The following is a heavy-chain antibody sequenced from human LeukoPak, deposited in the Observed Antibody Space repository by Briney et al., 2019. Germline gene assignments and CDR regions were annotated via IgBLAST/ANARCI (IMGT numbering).Heavy chain of an antibody. CDR2: INPNSGGT. CDR3: ARVRSHFEGRKDAFDI. Sequence: ASVKVSCKASGYTFTCYYMHWVRQAPGQGLEWMGWINPNSGGTNYAQKFQGRVTMTRDTSISTAYMELSRLRSDDTAVYYCARVRSHFEGRKDAFDIWGQGTMVTVSS. V-gene: IGHV1-2*02. CDR1: GYTFTCYY. J-gene: IGHJ3*02. D-gene: IGHD1-14*01.